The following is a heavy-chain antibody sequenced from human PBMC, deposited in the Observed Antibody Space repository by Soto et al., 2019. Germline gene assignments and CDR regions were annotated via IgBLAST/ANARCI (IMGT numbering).Heavy chain of an antibody. J-gene: IGHJ6*03. CDR3: ARGTFYQLNYYYYYMDV. V-gene: IGHV3-48*04. CDR1: GFTFSSYG. CDR2: ISSSGSNI. D-gene: IGHD2-2*01. Sequence: PGGSLRLSCAASGFTFSSYGMRWVRQAPGKGLEWVSYISSSGSNIYYADSVKGRFTISRDNAKNSLYLQMNSLRAEDTAVYYCARGTFYQLNYYYYYMDVWGKGTTVTVSS.